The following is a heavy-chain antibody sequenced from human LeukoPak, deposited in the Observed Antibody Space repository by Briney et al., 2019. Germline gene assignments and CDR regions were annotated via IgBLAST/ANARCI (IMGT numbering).Heavy chain of an antibody. CDR3: AIYYDSSGYETMNAFDI. CDR2: ISYDGSNK. Sequence: PGGSLRLSCAASGFTFSSYGMHWVRQAPGKGLEWVAVISYDGSNKYYADSVKGRFTISRDNSKNTLYLQMNSLRVEDTAVYYCAIYYDSSGYETMNAFDIWGQGTMVIVSS. D-gene: IGHD3-22*01. J-gene: IGHJ3*02. V-gene: IGHV3-30*03. CDR1: GFTFSSYG.